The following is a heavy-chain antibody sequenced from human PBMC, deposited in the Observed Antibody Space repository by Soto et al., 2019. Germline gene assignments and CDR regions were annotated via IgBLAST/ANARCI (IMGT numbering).Heavy chain of an antibody. Sequence: SETLSLTCTVSGGSISSGGYYWSWIRRHPGKGLEWIGYIYYSGSTYYNPSLKSRVTISVDTSKNQFSLKLSSVTAADTAVYYCARDMGYCSSTSCYGDWFDPWGQGTLVTVSS. D-gene: IGHD2-2*01. V-gene: IGHV4-31*03. CDR1: GGSISSGGYY. CDR2: IYYSGST. J-gene: IGHJ5*02. CDR3: ARDMGYCSSTSCYGDWFDP.